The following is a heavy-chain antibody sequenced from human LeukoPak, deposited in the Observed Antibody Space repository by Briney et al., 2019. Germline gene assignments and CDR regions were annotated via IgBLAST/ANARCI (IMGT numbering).Heavy chain of an antibody. J-gene: IGHJ6*03. V-gene: IGHV4-34*01. CDR1: GGSFSGYY. CDR2: IYYSGST. CDR3: ARERRGDTMVRGVIITVYYYYYMDV. Sequence: SETLSLTCAVYGGSFSGYYWGWIRQPPGKGLEWIGSIYYSGSTYSNPSLQSRVTISVDTSKDQFSLKLSSVTAADTAVYYCARERRGDTMVRGVIITVYYYYYMDVWGKGTTVTVSS. D-gene: IGHD3-10*01.